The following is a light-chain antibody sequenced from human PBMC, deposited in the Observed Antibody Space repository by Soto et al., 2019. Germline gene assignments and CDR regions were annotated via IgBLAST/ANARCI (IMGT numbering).Light chain of an antibody. CDR2: AAS. Sequence: DIQMTQSPSSLSSSVGDRVTITCRASQNIYSFLNWYQQKPGTAPKLLIYAASNLQRGVPSKFSGSGSGTDFTLTISSLQPEDFATFYCQQASRFPWTFGQGTTVENK. CDR3: QQASRFPWT. CDR1: QNIYSF. V-gene: IGKV1-39*01. J-gene: IGKJ1*01.